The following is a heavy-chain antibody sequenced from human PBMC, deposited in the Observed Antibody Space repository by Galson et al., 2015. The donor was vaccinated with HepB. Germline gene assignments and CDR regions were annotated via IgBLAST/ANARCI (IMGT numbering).Heavy chain of an antibody. CDR3: ARVGYDFWSGYYRRLIGYYYYYMDV. V-gene: IGHV3-30-3*01. D-gene: IGHD3-3*01. J-gene: IGHJ6*03. CDR1: GFTFSSYA. Sequence: SLRLSCAASGFTFSSYAMHWVRQAPGKGLEWVAVISYDGSNKYYADSVKGRFTISRDNSKNTLYLQMNSLRAEDTAVYYCARVGYDFWSGYYRRLIGYYYYYMDVWGKGTTVTVSS. CDR2: ISYDGSNK.